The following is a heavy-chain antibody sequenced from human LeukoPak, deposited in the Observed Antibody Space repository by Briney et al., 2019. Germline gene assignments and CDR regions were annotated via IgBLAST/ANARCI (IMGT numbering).Heavy chain of an antibody. V-gene: IGHV3-23*01. CDR2: FSGSGGTT. D-gene: IGHD2-8*01. CDR3: ANGNRCTSPNCLGYYYFYMDV. CDR1: GFTFSSYS. J-gene: IGHJ6*03. Sequence: GGSLRLSCAASGFTFSSYSMNWVRQAPGKGLEWVSGFSGSGGTTYYADSVKGRFTISRDNSKNTLYLQMNSLRAEDTAVYYCANGNRCTSPNCLGYYYFYMDVWGKGTTVTVSS.